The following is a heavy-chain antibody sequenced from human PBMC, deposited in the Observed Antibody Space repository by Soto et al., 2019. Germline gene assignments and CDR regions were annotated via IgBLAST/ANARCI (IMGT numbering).Heavy chain of an antibody. V-gene: IGHV3-74*01. CDR1: GFTFNDYW. D-gene: IGHD3-16*01. CDR3: ARGGNDNSIPGGHAY. Sequence: EVQLVESGGGLVQPGGSLRLSCAASGFTFNDYWMHWVRQAPGKGLVWVSRRNSDGSSTNYADSVKGRFTISRDNAKNTLYLQLNSLRVKDTAVYYFARGGNDNSIPGGHAYWGQGTLVTVSS. J-gene: IGHJ4*02. CDR2: RNSDGSST.